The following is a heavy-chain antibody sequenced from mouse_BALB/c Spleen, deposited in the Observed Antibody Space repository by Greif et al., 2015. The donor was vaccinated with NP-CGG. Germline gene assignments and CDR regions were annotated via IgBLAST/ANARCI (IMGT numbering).Heavy chain of an antibody. CDR1: GYTFTSYW. CDR2: IYPSDSYT. J-gene: IGHJ4*01. V-gene: IGHV1-69*02. CDR3: TRSGDYVLYAMDY. D-gene: IGHD2-4*01. Sequence: QVQLKESGAELVRPGASVKLSCKASGYTFTSYWINWVKQRPGQGLEWIGNIYPSDSYTNYNQKFKDKATLTVDKSSSTAYMQLSSPTSEDSAVYYCTRSGDYVLYAMDYWGQGTSVTASS.